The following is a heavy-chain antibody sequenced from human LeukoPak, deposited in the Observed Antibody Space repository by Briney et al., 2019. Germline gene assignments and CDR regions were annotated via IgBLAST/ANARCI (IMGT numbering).Heavy chain of an antibody. D-gene: IGHD1-14*01. CDR3: VWTGTGYCFDY. J-gene: IGHJ4*02. CDR1: GYYISSGYY. V-gene: IGHV4-38-2*01. Sequence: SETLSLTCAVSGYYISSGYYWGWIRQPPGKGLEWIATIYHRGTTWHNPSLKSRVTISPDTSKNQFSLQVSSVTAADTALYTSVWTGTGYCFDYWGQGTPVTVSS. CDR2: IYHRGTT.